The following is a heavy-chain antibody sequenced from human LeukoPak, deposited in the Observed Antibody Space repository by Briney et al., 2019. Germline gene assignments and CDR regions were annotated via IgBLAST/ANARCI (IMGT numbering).Heavy chain of an antibody. CDR2: ISGSGGST. D-gene: IGHD1-26*01. V-gene: IGHV3-23*01. CDR3: ARGGSYLSAYDI. Sequence: GGSLRLSCAASGFTFSSYAMSWVRQAPGKGLEWVSAISGSGGSTYYADSVKGRFTISRDNSKNTLYLQMNSLRAEDTAVYYCARGGSYLSAYDIWGQGTMVTVSS. CDR1: GFTFSSYA. J-gene: IGHJ3*02.